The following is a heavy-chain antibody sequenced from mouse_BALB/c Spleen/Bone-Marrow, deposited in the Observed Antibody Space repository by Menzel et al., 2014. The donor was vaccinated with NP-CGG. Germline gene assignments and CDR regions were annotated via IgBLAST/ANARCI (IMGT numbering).Heavy chain of an antibody. CDR1: GSAFSSYD. V-gene: IGHV5-12-1*01. Sequence: EVKVVESGGGLVKPGGSLKLSCAASGSAFSSYDMSWVRQTPEKRLEWVAYISSGGGSTYYPDTVKGRFTISRDNAKNTLYLQMSSLKSEDTAMYYCARHRYYFDYWGQGTTLTVSS. CDR3: ARHRYYFDY. J-gene: IGHJ2*01. CDR2: ISSGGGST.